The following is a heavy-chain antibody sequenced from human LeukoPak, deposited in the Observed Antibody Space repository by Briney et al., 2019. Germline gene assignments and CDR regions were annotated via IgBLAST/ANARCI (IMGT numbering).Heavy chain of an antibody. CDR3: GTFGGNTPGNFQH. CDR2: ILPMTGTA. V-gene: IGHV1-69*05. D-gene: IGHD4-23*01. CDR1: GGTYSSYA. Sequence: GASVKVSCKAAGGTYSSYAITWVRQAPGQGLEWMGGILPMTGTANYAHKVQGRVTIARGESTSTAYMELSSLRYEDTAVYDCGTFGGNTPGNFQHWGQGALGSVSP. J-gene: IGHJ1*01.